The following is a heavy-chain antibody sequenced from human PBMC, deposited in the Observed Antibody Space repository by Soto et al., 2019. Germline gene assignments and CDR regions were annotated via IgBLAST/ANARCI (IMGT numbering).Heavy chain of an antibody. CDR2: INHSGST. J-gene: IGHJ4*02. D-gene: IGHD5-18*01. CDR3: ARGVTAMVTGGYYFDY. CDR1: GGSFSGYY. V-gene: IGHV4-34*01. Sequence: SETLSLTCAVYGGSFSGYYWSWIRQPPGKGLEWIGEINHSGSTNYNPSLKSRVTISVDTSKNQFSLKLSSVTAADTAVYYCARGVTAMVTGGYYFDYWGQGTLVTVSS.